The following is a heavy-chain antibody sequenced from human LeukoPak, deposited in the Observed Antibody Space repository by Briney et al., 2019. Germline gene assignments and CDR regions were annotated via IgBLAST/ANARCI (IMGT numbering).Heavy chain of an antibody. D-gene: IGHD1-1*01. V-gene: IGHV3-23*01. CDR3: ANEVRPNDY. CDR2: IDISGGST. Sequence: GGSLRLSCAASGCAFSSHAMCLVRQAPGKGLEWVSSIDISGGSTYYADSAEGRFTISRDNSKITLYLQMNGLRVEDTALYYCANEVRPNDYWGQGTLVTVSS. CDR1: GCAFSSHA. J-gene: IGHJ4*02.